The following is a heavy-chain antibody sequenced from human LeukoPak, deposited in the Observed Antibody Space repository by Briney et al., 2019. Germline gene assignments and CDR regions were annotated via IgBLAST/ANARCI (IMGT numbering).Heavy chain of an antibody. CDR2: IIPIFGTA. J-gene: IGHJ6*04. D-gene: IGHD3-22*01. Sequence: SVKVPCKASGGTFSSYAISWVRQAPGQGLEWMGGIIPIFGTANYAQKFQGRVTITADESTSTAYMELSSLRSEDTAVYYCARVTGRIYDSSESDVWGKGTTVTISS. CDR3: ARVTGRIYDSSESDV. CDR1: GGTFSSYA. V-gene: IGHV1-69*01.